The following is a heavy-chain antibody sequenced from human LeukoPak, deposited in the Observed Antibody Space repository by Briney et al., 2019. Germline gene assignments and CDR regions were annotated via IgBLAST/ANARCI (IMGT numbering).Heavy chain of an antibody. D-gene: IGHD6-19*01. CDR2: IYPGDSDT. J-gene: IGHJ4*02. V-gene: IGHV5-51*01. CDR3: ARHLGARQVAGDFDY. Sequence: GESLKISCKGSGYSFTSYWIGWVRQMPGNGLEWMGIIYPGDSDTRYSPSFQGQVTISADKSISTAYLQWSSLKASDTAMYYCARHLGARQVAGDFDYWGQGTLVTVSS. CDR1: GYSFTSYW.